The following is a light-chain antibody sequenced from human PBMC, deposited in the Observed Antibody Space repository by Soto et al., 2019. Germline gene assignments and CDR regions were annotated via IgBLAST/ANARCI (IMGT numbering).Light chain of an antibody. J-gene: IGKJ1*01. Sequence: DIQMTQSPSTLSGSVGDRVTITCRDSQTISSWLAWYQQKPGKAPKLLIYKASTLKSGVPSRFSGSGSGTEFTLTISSLQPDDFATYYCQHYNSYSEEFGQGTKVELK. CDR2: KAS. CDR1: QTISSW. CDR3: QHYNSYSEE. V-gene: IGKV1-5*03.